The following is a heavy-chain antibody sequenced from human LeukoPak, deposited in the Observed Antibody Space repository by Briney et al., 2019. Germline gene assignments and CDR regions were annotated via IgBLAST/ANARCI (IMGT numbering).Heavy chain of an antibody. Sequence: GGSLRPSCAASGFTLSAYTMNWVRQAPGKGLEWVSSISSSSSYIYYADSVKGRFTISRDNAQNSLYLQVNSLRAEDTAVYYCGSPIAAAGTFIDYWGQGTLVTVSS. CDR3: GSPIAAAGTFIDY. CDR1: GFTLSAYT. V-gene: IGHV3-21*01. CDR2: ISSSSSYI. J-gene: IGHJ4*02. D-gene: IGHD6-13*01.